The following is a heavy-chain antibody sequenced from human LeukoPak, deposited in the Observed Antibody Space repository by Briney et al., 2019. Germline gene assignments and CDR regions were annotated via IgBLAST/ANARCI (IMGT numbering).Heavy chain of an antibody. CDR2: ISGSGAST. Sequence: GGSLRLSCAASGFTFSSYAMSWVRQAPGKGLEWVSGISGSGASTYYADSVKGRFTISRDNSKNTLYLQMNSLRAEDTAVYYCAKDFGTYCRGDCSIGWGQGTLVTVSS. J-gene: IGHJ4*02. D-gene: IGHD2-21*02. CDR1: GFTFSSYA. CDR3: AKDFGTYCRGDCSIG. V-gene: IGHV3-23*01.